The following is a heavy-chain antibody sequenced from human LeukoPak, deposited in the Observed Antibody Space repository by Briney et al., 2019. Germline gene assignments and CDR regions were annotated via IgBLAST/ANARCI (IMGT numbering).Heavy chain of an antibody. CDR2: IYYSGST. D-gene: IGHD3-9*01. V-gene: IGHV4-30-4*01. Sequence: SETLSLTCSVSGGFISSYYWSWIRQPPGKGLEWIGYIYYSGSTYYNPSLKSRVTISVDTSKNQFSLKLSSVTAADTAVYYCARVDYDILTGYSPLFDYWGQGTLVTVSS. CDR3: ARVDYDILTGYSPLFDY. J-gene: IGHJ4*02. CDR1: GGFISSYY.